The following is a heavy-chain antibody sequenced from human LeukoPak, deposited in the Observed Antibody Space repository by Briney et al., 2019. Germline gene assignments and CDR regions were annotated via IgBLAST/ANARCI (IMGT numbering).Heavy chain of an antibody. V-gene: IGHV4-38-2*01. CDR2: VFHTGST. J-gene: IGHJ4*02. CDR1: GYSISTGYY. D-gene: IGHD4-11*01. Sequence: PSETLSLTCAVSGYSISTGYYWGWIRPPPGKGLEWIGSVFHTGSTYYIPSLKSRVTISVDTSKNQLSLEVSSVTSADTAVYYCARGISTTGHDYWGQGTLVTVSS. CDR3: ARGISTTGHDY.